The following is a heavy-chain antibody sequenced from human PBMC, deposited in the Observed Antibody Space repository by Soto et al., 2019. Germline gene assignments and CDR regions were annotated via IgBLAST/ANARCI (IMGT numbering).Heavy chain of an antibody. CDR1: GFTFSNAW. CDR2: IKSKTDGGTT. D-gene: IGHD1-20*01. V-gene: IGHV3-15*01. CDR3: TTDPYNYDLYYYYAIEL. Sequence: GGSLRLSCSASGFTFSNAWMSWVRQAPGKGLEWVGRIKSKTDGGTTDYAAPVKGRFTISRDDSKNTLYLQMNSLKTEDTAVYYWTTDPYNYDLYYYYAIELWGQGTTVTV. J-gene: IGHJ6*02.